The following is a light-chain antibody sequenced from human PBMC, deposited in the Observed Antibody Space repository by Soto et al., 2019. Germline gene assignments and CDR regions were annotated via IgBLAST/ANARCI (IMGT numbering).Light chain of an antibody. Sequence: QSVLTQPPSVSEAPSQRVTISVFGSTSNIGNNAVNWYQQLPGKAPNLLVYYDDLLPSGVSDRFSGSKSGTSASLAIRGLQSEDEAEYYCAAWDDSLSGPVFGGGTKLTVL. J-gene: IGLJ2*01. V-gene: IGLV1-36*01. CDR2: YDD. CDR1: TSNIGNNA. CDR3: AAWDDSLSGPV.